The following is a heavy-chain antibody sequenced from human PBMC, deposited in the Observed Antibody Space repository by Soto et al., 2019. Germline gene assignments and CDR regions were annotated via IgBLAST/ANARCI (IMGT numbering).Heavy chain of an antibody. CDR2: IYPGDSDT. CDR1: GYSFTSYW. V-gene: IGHV5-51*01. D-gene: IGHD3-3*01. Sequence: GESLKISCKGSGYSFTSYWIGWVRQMPGKGLEWMGIIYPGDSDTRYSPSFQGQVTISADKSISTAYLQWSSLKASDTAMYYCARHPPIFEWSSYYYYDIDVWGRRTTVTVSS. J-gene: IGHJ6*02. CDR3: ARHPPIFEWSSYYYYDIDV.